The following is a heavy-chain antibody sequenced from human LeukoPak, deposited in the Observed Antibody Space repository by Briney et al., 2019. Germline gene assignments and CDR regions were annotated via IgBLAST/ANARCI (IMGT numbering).Heavy chain of an antibody. J-gene: IGHJ4*02. CDR3: ARGVEPLAANTLAY. CDR1: GFTVITND. D-gene: IGHD1-14*01. V-gene: IGHV3-53*01. Sequence: GGSLRLSCAASGFTVITNDMTWVRQAPGKGLEWVSVLYSDGNTKYADSVQGPFTISRDNSKNTLYLEMNSLSPDDTAVYYCARGVEPLAANTLAYWGQGTLVTVSS. CDR2: LYSDGNT.